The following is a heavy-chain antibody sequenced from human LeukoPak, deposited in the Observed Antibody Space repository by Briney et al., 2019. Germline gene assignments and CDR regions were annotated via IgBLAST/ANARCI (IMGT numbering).Heavy chain of an antibody. V-gene: IGHV3-74*01. D-gene: IGHD6-19*01. CDR1: GFTFSSYW. CDR2: ISPDSSTT. J-gene: IGHJ4*02. Sequence: PGGSLRLSCAASGFTFSSYWMHRVRQAPGKGLVWVSRISPDSSTTAYADSVKGRFIISRDNAKNTVHLQVNSLRGEDTALYYCAKDLSNSGWLEGYFDYWGQGTLVTVSS. CDR3: AKDLSNSGWLEGYFDY.